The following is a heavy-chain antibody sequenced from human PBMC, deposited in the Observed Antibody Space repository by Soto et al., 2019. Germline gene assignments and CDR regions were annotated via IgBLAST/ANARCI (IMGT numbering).Heavy chain of an antibody. CDR1: GGFIRSSRDY. J-gene: IGHJ4*02. V-gene: IGHV4-39*01. D-gene: IGHD5-18*01. Sequence: SETLSLTCTVSGGFIRSSRDYWGWIRQPPGKGLEWIGSIYYSGSTYYNPSLKSRVTISVDTSKNQFSLKLSSVTAADTAVYYCARQEWIQLWPDDYWGQGTLVTAPQ. CDR3: ARQEWIQLWPDDY. CDR2: IYYSGST.